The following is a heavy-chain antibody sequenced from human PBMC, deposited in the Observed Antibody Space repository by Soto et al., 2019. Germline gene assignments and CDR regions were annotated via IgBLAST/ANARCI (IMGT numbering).Heavy chain of an antibody. Sequence: GGSLRLSCAASGFTFSSYAMSWVRQAPGKGLEWVSAISGSGGSTYYADSVKGRFTISRDNSKNTLYLQMNSLRAEDTAVYYCATVPVYSDFLSGYPGKLNYFDDWGQGTLVTVSS. D-gene: IGHD3-3*01. CDR1: GFTFSSYA. CDR2: ISGSGGST. V-gene: IGHV3-23*01. CDR3: ATVPVYSDFLSGYPGKLNYFDD. J-gene: IGHJ4*02.